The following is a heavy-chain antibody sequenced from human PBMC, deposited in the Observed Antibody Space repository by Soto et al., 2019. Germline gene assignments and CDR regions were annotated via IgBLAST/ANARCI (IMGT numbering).Heavy chain of an antibody. CDR1: GVSISSSNW. CDR2: IYHSGDT. CDR3: ASKYGSGCYYVDY. V-gene: IGHV4-4*02. Sequence: SETLSLTCAVSGVSISSSNWWSWVRQPPGKGLEWIGEIYHSGDTNYNPSLKSRVTISVDKSKNQFSLKLNSVTAADTAVYYCASKYGSGCYYVDYRGQGTLVPVSS. D-gene: IGHD3-10*01. J-gene: IGHJ4*02.